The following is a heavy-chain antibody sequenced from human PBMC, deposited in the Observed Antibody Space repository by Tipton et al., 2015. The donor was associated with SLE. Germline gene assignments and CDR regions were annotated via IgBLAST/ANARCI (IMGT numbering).Heavy chain of an antibody. CDR3: ARVGGQQQLVQYYYGMDV. Sequence: QLVQSGAEVKKPGASVKVSCEASGYTFTSYYMHWVRQAPGQGLEWMGIINPGGGSTSYAQKFQGRVTMTRDTSTSTVYMELSSLRSEDTAVYYCARVGGQQQLVQYYYGMDVWGQGTTVTVSS. D-gene: IGHD6-13*01. V-gene: IGHV1-46*01. CDR2: INPGGGST. J-gene: IGHJ6*02. CDR1: GYTFTSYY.